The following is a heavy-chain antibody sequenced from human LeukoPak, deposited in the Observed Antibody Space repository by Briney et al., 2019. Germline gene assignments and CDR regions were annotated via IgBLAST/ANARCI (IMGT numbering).Heavy chain of an antibody. CDR1: GGSISSNY. V-gene: IGHV4-4*07. J-gene: IGHJ4*02. D-gene: IGHD1-26*01. CDR3: ASRRVGPFDY. Sequence: SETLSLTCTVSGGSISSNYWVWIRQPAGKGLEWIGRIYTSGSAIYNPSLKSRVTMSVDTSKNEFSLKLSSVTAADTAVYYFASRRVGPFDYWDQATLVTVSS. CDR2: IYTSGSA.